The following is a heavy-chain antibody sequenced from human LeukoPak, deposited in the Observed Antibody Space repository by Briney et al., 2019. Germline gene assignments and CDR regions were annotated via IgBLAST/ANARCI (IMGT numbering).Heavy chain of an antibody. J-gene: IGHJ5*02. Sequence: SETLSLTCAVSGGSISSSNWWSWVRQPPGKGLEWIGEIYHSGSTNYNPSLKSRVTISVDKSKNQFSLKLSSVTAADTAVYYCARLIRKITMIVVVIPPWFDPWGQGTLVTVSS. D-gene: IGHD3-22*01. V-gene: IGHV4-4*02. CDR1: GGSISSSNW. CDR3: ARLIRKITMIVVVIPPWFDP. CDR2: IYHSGST.